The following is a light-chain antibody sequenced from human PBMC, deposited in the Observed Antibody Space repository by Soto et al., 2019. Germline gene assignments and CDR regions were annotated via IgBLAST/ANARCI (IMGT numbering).Light chain of an antibody. CDR1: QSVGSN. CDR2: DAS. V-gene: IGKV3-15*01. Sequence: EIVMTQSPATLSLSPGERATLSCRASQSVGSNLAWYQQKPGQAPRLLISDASTRATGISVRFSGSGSGTEFTLTISSLQSEDFAVYYCQQYNNWPPRTFGQGTKVEIK. CDR3: QQYNNWPPRT. J-gene: IGKJ1*01.